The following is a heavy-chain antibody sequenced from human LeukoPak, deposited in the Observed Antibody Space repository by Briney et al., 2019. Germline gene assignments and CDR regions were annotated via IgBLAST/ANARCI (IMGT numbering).Heavy chain of an antibody. Sequence: GRSLRLSCAASGFTFSSYAMHWVRQAPGKGLEWVAVISYDGSNKYYADSVKGRFTISRDNSKTTLYLQMNSLRAEDTAVYYCARDSFERTGTTSVYYYYYGMDVWGQGTTVTVSS. CDR2: ISYDGSNK. CDR3: ARDSFERTGTTSVYYYYYGMDV. V-gene: IGHV3-30*04. J-gene: IGHJ6*02. D-gene: IGHD1-1*01. CDR1: GFTFSSYA.